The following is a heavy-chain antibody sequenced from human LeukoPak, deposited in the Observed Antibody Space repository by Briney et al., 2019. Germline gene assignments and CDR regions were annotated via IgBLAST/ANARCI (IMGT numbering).Heavy chain of an antibody. Sequence: GGSLRLSCAASGFTFSSYSMNWVRQAPGKGLEWVSAISGSGGSTYYADSVKGRFTISRDNSKNTLYLQMNSLRAEDTAVYYCAKMRRGIAGIFDYWGQGTLVTVSS. J-gene: IGHJ4*02. CDR2: ISGSGGST. CDR3: AKMRRGIAGIFDY. CDR1: GFTFSSYS. D-gene: IGHD6-13*01. V-gene: IGHV3-23*01.